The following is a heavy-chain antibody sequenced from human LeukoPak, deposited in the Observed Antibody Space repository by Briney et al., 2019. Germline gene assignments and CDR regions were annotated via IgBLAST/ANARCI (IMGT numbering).Heavy chain of an antibody. CDR2: ISAYNANT. V-gene: IGHV1-18*04. CDR3: ARETESSSLGY. Sequence: AASVKVSCEASGYTFTNYGITWVRQAPGQGLEWMGWISAYNANTNYAQKFQGRVTMTTDTSTSTVYMELRSLRSDDTAIYYCARETESSSLGYWGQGTLVTVSS. D-gene: IGHD6-13*01. J-gene: IGHJ4*02. CDR1: GYTFTNYG.